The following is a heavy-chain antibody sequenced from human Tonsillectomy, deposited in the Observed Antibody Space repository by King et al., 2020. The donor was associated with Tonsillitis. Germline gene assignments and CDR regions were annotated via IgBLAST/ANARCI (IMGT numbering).Heavy chain of an antibody. D-gene: IGHD3-10*01. V-gene: IGHV3-48*02. Sequence: EVQLVESGGTLVQPGGSLRLSCAASGFTFSNYSMNWVRQAPGKGLEWISYISHTITTIYYADFVRGRFTISRDNAKNLLYLQMNSLRDADPAVYYCARAPFGSWNWFDPGGQGTLVTVSS. J-gene: IGHJ5*02. CDR1: GFTFSNYS. CDR3: ARAPFGSWNWFDP. CDR2: ISHTITTI.